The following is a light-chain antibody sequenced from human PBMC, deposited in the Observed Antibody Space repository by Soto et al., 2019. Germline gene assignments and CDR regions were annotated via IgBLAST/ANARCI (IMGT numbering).Light chain of an antibody. J-gene: IGLJ2*01. CDR1: SSDVGGYNY. CDR3: RSYTRSSTRYVV. V-gene: IGLV2-14*01. Sequence: QSVLTQPASVSGSPGQSITISCTGTSSDVGGYNYVSWYQQHPGKAPKLMIYDVSNRPSGVSNRFSGSKSGNTASLTISGLQAEDEADYYCRSYTRSSTRYVVFGGGTKLAVL. CDR2: DVS.